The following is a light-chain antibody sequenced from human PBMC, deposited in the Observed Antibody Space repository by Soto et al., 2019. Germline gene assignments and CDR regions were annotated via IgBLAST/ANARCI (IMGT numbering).Light chain of an antibody. CDR3: QQRGT. J-gene: IGKJ4*01. CDR1: QSVSSNY. V-gene: IGKV3D-20*02. CDR2: DAT. Sequence: EIVLTQSPGTLSLSPGERATLSCRASQSVSSNYLAWFQQRPGQPPRLLIFDATKRVTGIPARFSGSGSGTDFTLTISSLEPEDFAVYYCQQRGTFGGGTKVDIK.